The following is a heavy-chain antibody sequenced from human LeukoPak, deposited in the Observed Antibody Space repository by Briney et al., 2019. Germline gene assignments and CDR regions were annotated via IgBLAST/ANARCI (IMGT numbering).Heavy chain of an antibody. Sequence: SETLSLTCAVYGGSFRGYYWSWIRQPPGKGLEWIGEINHSGSTNYNPSLKSRVTISVDTSKNQFSLKLSSVTAADTAVYYCAREVTASCSSTSCYLNWFDPWGQGTLVTVSS. V-gene: IGHV4-34*01. CDR2: INHSGST. CDR3: AREVTASCSSTSCYLNWFDP. D-gene: IGHD2-2*01. J-gene: IGHJ5*02. CDR1: GGSFRGYY.